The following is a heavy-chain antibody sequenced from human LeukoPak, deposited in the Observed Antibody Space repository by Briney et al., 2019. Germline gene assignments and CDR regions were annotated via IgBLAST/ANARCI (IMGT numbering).Heavy chain of an antibody. CDR1: GDSMSYYY. J-gene: IGHJ4*02. CDR3: TRITIHGNSDY. Sequence: SETLSLTCTVSGDSMSYYYWSWIRQTPGKGLEWLGYMYYTGRTKYNPSLKSRVTFSLDMSKNQFSLKLDSVTAADTAMYYRTRITIHGNSDYWGQGTLVTVSS. CDR2: MYYTGRT. V-gene: IGHV4-59*01. D-gene: IGHD5-24*01.